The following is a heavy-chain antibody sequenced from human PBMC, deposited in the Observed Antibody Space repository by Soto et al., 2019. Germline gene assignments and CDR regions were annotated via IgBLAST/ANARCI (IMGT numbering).Heavy chain of an antibody. J-gene: IGHJ4*02. Sequence: GGSLRLSCAASGFTFSSYAMSWVRQAPGKGLEWVSAISGSGDRTYYADSVKGRFTISRDNSKNTLYLQMNSLRAEDTAVYYCAKADLPYCDSSNFDYWGQGTLVTVSS. D-gene: IGHD3-22*01. CDR1: GFTFSSYA. CDR3: AKADLPYCDSSNFDY. V-gene: IGHV3-23*01. CDR2: ISGSGDRT.